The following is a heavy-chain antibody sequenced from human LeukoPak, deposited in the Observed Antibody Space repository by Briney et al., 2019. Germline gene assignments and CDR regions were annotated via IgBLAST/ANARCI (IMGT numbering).Heavy chain of an antibody. D-gene: IGHD1-14*01. CDR2: ISGSGGST. CDR1: GFTLSSYA. V-gene: IGHV3-23*01. Sequence: GGSLRLSCAASGFTLSSYAMSWVRQAPGKGLEWVSAISGSGGSTYYADSVKGRFTISRDNSKNTLYLQMNSLRAEDTAVYYCAKSKTARNYYFDYWGQGALVTVSS. CDR3: AKSKTARNYYFDY. J-gene: IGHJ4*02.